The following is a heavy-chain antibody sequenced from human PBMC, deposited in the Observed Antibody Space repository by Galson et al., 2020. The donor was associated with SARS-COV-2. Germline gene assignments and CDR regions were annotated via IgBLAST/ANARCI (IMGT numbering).Heavy chain of an antibody. CDR2: IYYSGST. V-gene: IGHV4-31*03. J-gene: IGHJ3*02. CDR3: ARDTYYYGSGDAFDI. CDR1: GGSISSGGYY. Sequence: SQTLSLTCTVSGGSISSGGYYWSWIRQHPGKGLEWIGYIYYSGSTYYNPSLKSRVTISVDTSKNQFSLKLSSVTAADTAVYYCARDTYYYGSGDAFDIWGQGTMVTVSS. D-gene: IGHD3-10*01.